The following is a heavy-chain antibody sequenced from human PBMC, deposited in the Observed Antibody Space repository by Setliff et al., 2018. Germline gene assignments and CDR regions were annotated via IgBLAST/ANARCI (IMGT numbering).Heavy chain of an antibody. J-gene: IGHJ6*02. CDR1: GFTFSGSA. V-gene: IGHV3-73*01. D-gene: IGHD3-10*01. CDR2: IRSKAFSYAT. CDR3: AKDPTHYVLLWFGAPYGMDV. Sequence: GGSLRLSCAVSGFTFSGSAVHWVRQASGKGLEWVGRIRSKAFSYATRYTESMKGRFTISRDNSKNTLSLQMNSLRAEDTAVYYCAKDPTHYVLLWFGAPYGMDVWGQGTTVTVSS.